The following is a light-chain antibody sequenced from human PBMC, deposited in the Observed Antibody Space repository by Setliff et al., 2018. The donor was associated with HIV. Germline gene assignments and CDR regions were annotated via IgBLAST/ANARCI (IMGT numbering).Light chain of an antibody. V-gene: IGLV2-14*03. CDR1: SSDVGGYNY. CDR3: SSYTSSSTLV. Sequence: QSALAQPASVSGSPGQSITISCTGTSSDVGGYNYVSWYQQHPNKAPKLMIYELSDRPSGVSNRSSGSKSGNTASLTISGLQAEDEADYYCSSYTSSSTLVFGTGTKVTVL. J-gene: IGLJ1*01. CDR2: ELS.